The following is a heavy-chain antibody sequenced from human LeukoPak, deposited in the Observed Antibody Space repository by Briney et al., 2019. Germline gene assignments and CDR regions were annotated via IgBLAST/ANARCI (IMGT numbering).Heavy chain of an antibody. D-gene: IGHD6-19*01. Sequence: PSETLSLTCTASGGSISSSSYYWGWIRQPPGKGLEWIGSIYYSGSTYYNPSLKSRVTISVDTSKNQFSLKLSSVTAADTAVYYCARVSEGIAVAGRGYWGPGTLVTVSS. V-gene: IGHV4-39*01. CDR3: ARVSEGIAVAGRGY. CDR2: IYYSGST. J-gene: IGHJ4*02. CDR1: GGSISSSSYY.